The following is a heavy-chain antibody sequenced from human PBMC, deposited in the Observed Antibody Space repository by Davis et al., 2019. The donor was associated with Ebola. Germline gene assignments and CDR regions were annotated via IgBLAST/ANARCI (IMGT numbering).Heavy chain of an antibody. D-gene: IGHD1-26*01. V-gene: IGHV1-2*04. J-gene: IGHJ5*02. CDR2: INPKSGGT. Sequence: ASVKVSCKASGYTFTGYFIHWVRQAPGQGLEWMGWINPKSGGTNYAQKFQGWVTMTRDTSISTAYMELSRLRSGDTAVYYSARLGSSNWNDHWGQGTLVTVSS. CDR3: ARLGSSNWNDH. CDR1: GYTFTGYF.